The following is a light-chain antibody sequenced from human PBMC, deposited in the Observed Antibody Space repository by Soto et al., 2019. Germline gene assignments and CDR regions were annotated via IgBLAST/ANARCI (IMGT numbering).Light chain of an antibody. CDR1: QSVSSY. CDR3: QQRSNWLT. V-gene: IGKV3-11*01. J-gene: IGKJ4*01. CDR2: DAS. Sequence: EIVLTQSPATLSLSPGERATLSCRASQSVSSYLAWYQQKPGQAPRLLIYDASNRATGIPARFSGSGSGTDFTLAISSLEPDDFATYYCQQRSNWLTFGGGPKVEIK.